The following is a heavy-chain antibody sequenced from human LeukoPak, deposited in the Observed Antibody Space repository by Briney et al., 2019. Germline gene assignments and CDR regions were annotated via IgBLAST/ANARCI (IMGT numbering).Heavy chain of an antibody. CDR2: INNDGSST. J-gene: IGHJ4*02. CDR3: ARSNHGCHDY. CDR1: GFTFSSYW. Sequence: GGSLRLSCAASGFTFSSYWMHWVRQAPGKGLVWVSRINNDGSSTPYADSVKGRFIISRDNAKNTLYLQMNSLRAEDTAVYYCARSNHGCHDYWGQGTLVTVSS. D-gene: IGHD4-11*01. V-gene: IGHV3-74*01.